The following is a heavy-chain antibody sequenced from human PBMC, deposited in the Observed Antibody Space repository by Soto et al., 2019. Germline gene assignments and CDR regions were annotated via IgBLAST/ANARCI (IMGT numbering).Heavy chain of an antibody. Sequence: EVQLLESGGGLVQPGGSLRLSCSDSGFTFSTYAMSWVRQAPGKGLEWVSSISTSGDNTYYADSVRGRFTISRDNSKNTLYLQMNGLTVEDAALYYCASNPLLLWFNFDYWGQGTLVTVSS. CDR3: ASNPLLLWFNFDY. J-gene: IGHJ4*02. CDR1: GFTFSTYA. V-gene: IGHV3-23*01. D-gene: IGHD3-10*01. CDR2: ISTSGDNT.